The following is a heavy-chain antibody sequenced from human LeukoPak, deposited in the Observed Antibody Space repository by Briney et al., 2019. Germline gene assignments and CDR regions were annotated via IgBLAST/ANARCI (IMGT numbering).Heavy chain of an antibody. CDR2: ISSGGANT. CDR1: GFTFSTSP. CDR3: ASHRDGYTPEYFQH. J-gene: IGHJ1*01. Sequence: GGSLRLSCAASGFTFSTSPMTWVRQGPGKGLEWVSTISSGGANTYYADSVKGRFTISRDNSKNTLYLQMNSLRADDTAIYYCASHRDGYTPEYFQHWGQGTLVTVSS. V-gene: IGHV3-23*01. D-gene: IGHD5-24*01.